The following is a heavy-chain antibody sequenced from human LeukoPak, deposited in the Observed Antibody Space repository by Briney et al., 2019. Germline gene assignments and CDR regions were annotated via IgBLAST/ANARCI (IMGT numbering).Heavy chain of an antibody. D-gene: IGHD3-22*01. CDR2: IYYSGST. V-gene: IGHV4-39*07. CDR3: ARAPHFYDSRGYYPNDYFDY. J-gene: IGHJ4*02. Sequence: SETLSLTCTVSGGSISSSSYYWGWIRQPPGKGLEWIGSIYYSGSTYYNPSLKSRVTISVDTSKNQFSLKLSSVTAADTAVYYCARAPHFYDSRGYYPNDYFDYWGQGTLVTVSS. CDR1: GGSISSSSYY.